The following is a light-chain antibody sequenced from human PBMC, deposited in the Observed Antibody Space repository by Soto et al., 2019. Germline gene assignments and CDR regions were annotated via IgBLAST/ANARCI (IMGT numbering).Light chain of an antibody. Sequence: DIQMPQSPSSVSAYVGVRVTITCRASQGLSSWLAWYQQKPGKAPNLLIYAASSLQSGVPSRFSGSGSEADFTLTISSLQPEEFATYFCQQANSFPYNFGQGTKLEIK. CDR3: QQANSFPYN. V-gene: IGKV1D-12*01. CDR1: QGLSSW. J-gene: IGKJ2*01. CDR2: AAS.